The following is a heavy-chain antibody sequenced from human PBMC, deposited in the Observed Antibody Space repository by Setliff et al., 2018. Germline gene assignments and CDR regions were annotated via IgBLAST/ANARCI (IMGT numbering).Heavy chain of an antibody. D-gene: IGHD6-19*01. J-gene: IGHJ6*03. CDR1: GYNFASYW. V-gene: IGHV5-51*01. Sequence: RGSLKISCKGSGYNFASYWIAWVRQMPGKGLEWMGIIYPDDSDTRYSPSFQGQVTISADKSISTAYLQWSSLKASDTAMYYCARQIGSSLSHFYYYMDVWGKGTTVPVSS. CDR2: IYPDDSDT. CDR3: ARQIGSSLSHFYYYMDV.